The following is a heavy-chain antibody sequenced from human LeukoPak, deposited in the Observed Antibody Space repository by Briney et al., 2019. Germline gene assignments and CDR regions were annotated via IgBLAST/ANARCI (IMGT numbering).Heavy chain of an antibody. CDR2: IHYSGST. Sequence: PSETLSLTCAVYGGSFSGYYWSWIRQPPGKGLEWIGYIHYSGSTSYNPSLKSRVTISVDTSKSQFSLKLSSVTAADTAVYYCARLGSGSYYDSGGQFDYWGQGTLVTVSS. CDR3: ARLGSGSYYDSGGQFDY. J-gene: IGHJ4*02. V-gene: IGHV4-59*01. CDR1: GGSFSGYY. D-gene: IGHD1-26*01.